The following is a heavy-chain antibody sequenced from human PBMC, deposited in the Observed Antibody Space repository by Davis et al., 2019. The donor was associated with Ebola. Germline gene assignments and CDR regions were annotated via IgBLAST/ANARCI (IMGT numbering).Heavy chain of an antibody. CDR3: ASQGYCSSTSCYYYFDY. CDR1: GGSISSHY. CDR2: IYYSGST. Sequence: PSETLSLTCTVSGGSISSHYWGWIRQPPGKGLEWIGSIYYSGSTYYNPSLKSRVTISVDTSKNQFSLKLSSVTAADTAVYYCASQGYCSSTSCYYYFDYWGQGTLVTVSS. J-gene: IGHJ4*02. V-gene: IGHV4-39*07. D-gene: IGHD2-2*01.